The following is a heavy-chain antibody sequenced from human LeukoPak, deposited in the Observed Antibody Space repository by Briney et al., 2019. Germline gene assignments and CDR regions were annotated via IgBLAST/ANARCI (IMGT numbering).Heavy chain of an antibody. CDR3: ARRDSSSWYGVDY. CDR1: GFTFSDYY. V-gene: IGHV3-11*01. CDR2: ISSSGRTI. J-gene: IGHJ4*02. Sequence: GGSLRLSCAASGFTFSDYYMSWIRQAPGRGLEWVSYISSSGRTIYYADSVEGRFTISRDNAKNLLFLQMNSLRAEDTAVYYCARRDSSSWYGVDYWGQGTLVTVSS. D-gene: IGHD6-13*01.